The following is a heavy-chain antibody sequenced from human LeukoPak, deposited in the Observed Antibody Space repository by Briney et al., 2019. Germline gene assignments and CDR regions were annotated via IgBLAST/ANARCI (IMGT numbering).Heavy chain of an antibody. Sequence: SGTLSLTCAVSGGSISSSNWWSWVRQPPGKGLEWIGEIYHSGSTNYNPSLKSRVTISVDKSKNQFSLKLSSVTAADTAVYYCYGSSSYYYYYMDVWGKGTTVTVSS. J-gene: IGHJ6*03. CDR1: GGSISSSNW. CDR3: YGSSSYYYYYMDV. CDR2: IYHSGST. D-gene: IGHD1-26*01. V-gene: IGHV4-4*02.